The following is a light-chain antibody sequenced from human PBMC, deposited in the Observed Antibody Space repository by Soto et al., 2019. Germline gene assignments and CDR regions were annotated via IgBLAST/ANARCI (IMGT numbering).Light chain of an antibody. V-gene: IGKV3-15*01. Sequence: EIVMTQSPATLSVSPGERATLSCRASQSITRNLAWYQQSPGQAPRLLIYGASTRATGTPARFSGSGSGTEFTLTISSLQSEDFAVYYCQQYNNWWTFGQGTKVDIK. CDR3: QQYNNWWT. CDR2: GAS. J-gene: IGKJ1*01. CDR1: QSITRN.